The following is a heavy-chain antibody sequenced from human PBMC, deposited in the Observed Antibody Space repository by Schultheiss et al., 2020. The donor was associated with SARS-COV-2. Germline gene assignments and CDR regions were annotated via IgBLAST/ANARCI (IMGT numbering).Heavy chain of an antibody. CDR2: IYYSGST. J-gene: IGHJ6*03. CDR1: GGSISSSSYY. V-gene: IGHV4-39*07. Sequence: SETLSLTCTVSGGSISSSSYYWGWIRQPPGKGLEWIGSIYYSGSTNYNPSLKSRVTISVDTSKNQFSLKLSSVTAADTAVYYCANLYCSSTSCFPYYYYMDVWGKGTTVTVSS. CDR3: ANLYCSSTSCFPYYYYMDV. D-gene: IGHD2-2*01.